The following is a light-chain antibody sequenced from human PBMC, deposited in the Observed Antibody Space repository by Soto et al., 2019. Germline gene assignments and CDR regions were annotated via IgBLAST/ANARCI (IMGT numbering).Light chain of an antibody. CDR1: QSISDT. CDR2: GAS. V-gene: IGKV3-15*01. Sequence: EIVMTQSPATLSVSPGGRATLSCRASQSISDTLAWYQQKPGQAPRLLIYGASTMAPGFPARFSGSGSGTDFTLTISSLQSEDFAVYYCQQYNNWPWTFGQGTKVEIK. J-gene: IGKJ1*01. CDR3: QQYNNWPWT.